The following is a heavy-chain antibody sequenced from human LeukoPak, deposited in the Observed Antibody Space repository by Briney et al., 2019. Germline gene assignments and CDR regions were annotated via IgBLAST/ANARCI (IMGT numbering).Heavy chain of an antibody. CDR3: ARVSAYGDYAGTLDY. J-gene: IGHJ4*02. D-gene: IGHD4-17*01. Sequence: SETLSLTCTVSGGSISSYYWSWIRQPPGKGLEWIGCLYYSGSTNYNPSLKSRLSISVDTSKNQFSLRLSSVTAADTAVYYCARVSAYGDYAGTLDYWGRGTLVTVSS. CDR1: GGSISSYY. CDR2: LYYSGST. V-gene: IGHV4-59*01.